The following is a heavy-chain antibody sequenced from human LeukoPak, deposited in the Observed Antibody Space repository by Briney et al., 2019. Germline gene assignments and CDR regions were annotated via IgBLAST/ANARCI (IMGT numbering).Heavy chain of an antibody. CDR3: ATYIQRPPGMDV. CDR2: TAGANDVI. D-gene: IGHD2-15*01. J-gene: IGHJ6*02. Sequence: GGPLRLSCALSWLTLNYYRMMWVRQAPEKRLEWVAVTAGANDVIQYADSVKGRFTISTDNYKNTVYLQINSLKAEDTALYFCATYIQRPPGMDVWGQGTTVTVSS. V-gene: IGHV3-23*01. CDR1: WLTLNYYR.